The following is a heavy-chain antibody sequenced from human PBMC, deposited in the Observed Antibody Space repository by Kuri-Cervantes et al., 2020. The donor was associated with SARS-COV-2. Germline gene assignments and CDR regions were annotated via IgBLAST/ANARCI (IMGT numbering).Heavy chain of an antibody. CDR3: AREYYYDSSGYYYTRYYYYYGMDV. V-gene: IGHV3-13*05. CDR1: GFTFSSYD. CDR2: IGTAGDP. Sequence: GGSLRLSCAASGFTFSSYDMHWVRQATGKGLEWVSAIGTAGDPYYPGSVKGRFTISRENAKNSLYLQMNSLRAGDTAVYYCAREYYYDSSGYYYTRYYYYYGMDVWGQGTTVTVSS. J-gene: IGHJ6*02. D-gene: IGHD3-22*01.